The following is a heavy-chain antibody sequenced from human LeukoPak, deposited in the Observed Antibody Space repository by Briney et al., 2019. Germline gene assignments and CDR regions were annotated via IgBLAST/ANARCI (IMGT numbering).Heavy chain of an antibody. CDR2: ISGSGGST. Sequence: SGGSLRLSCAASGFTFSSYAMSWVRQAPGKGLEWVSAISGSGGSTYYADSVKGRFTISRDNSKNTLYLQMNSLRAEDTAVYYCAKAGAHSGIVGATYYYGMDVWGQGTTVTVSS. CDR1: GFTFSSYA. V-gene: IGHV3-23*01. J-gene: IGHJ6*02. CDR3: AKAGAHSGIVGATYYYGMDV. D-gene: IGHD1-26*01.